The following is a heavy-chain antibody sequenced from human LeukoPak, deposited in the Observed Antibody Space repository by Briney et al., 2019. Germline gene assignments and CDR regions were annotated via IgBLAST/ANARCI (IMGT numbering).Heavy chain of an antibody. V-gene: IGHV1-2*02. J-gene: IGHJ4*02. D-gene: IGHD3-22*01. CDR3: ARNSSGYIY. Sequence: ASVKVSCKASGYTFTDYYMHWVRRAPGQGLEWMGWIKPNSGGTNYAQKFQGRVTMTRDTSTSTAYMELSRLTSDDTAVYYCARNSSGYIYWGQGTLVTVSS. CDR1: GYTFTDYY. CDR2: IKPNSGGT.